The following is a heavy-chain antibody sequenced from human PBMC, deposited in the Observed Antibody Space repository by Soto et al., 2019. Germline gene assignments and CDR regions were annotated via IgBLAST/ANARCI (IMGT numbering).Heavy chain of an antibody. CDR2: ISYDGSNK. J-gene: IGHJ4*02. Sequence: GGSLRLSCAASGFTFSSYAMHWVRQAPGKGLEWVAVISYDGSNKYYADSVKGRFTISRDNSKNTLYLQMNSLRAEDTAVYYCARSRIVATIKSPYFDYWGQGTLVTVSS. D-gene: IGHD5-12*01. CDR3: ARSRIVATIKSPYFDY. V-gene: IGHV3-30-3*01. CDR1: GFTFSSYA.